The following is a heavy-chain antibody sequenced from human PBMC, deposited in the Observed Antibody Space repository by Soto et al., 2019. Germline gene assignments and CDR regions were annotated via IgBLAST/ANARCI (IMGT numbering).Heavy chain of an antibody. CDR2: INPDNGNT. CDR1: GYTFTRYT. CDR3: ARGIATGQLDP. V-gene: IGHV1-3*01. Sequence: SVKAACKASGYTFTRYTMKWVRQAPGQRLEWMGWINPDNGNTKSSQKFQDRVIITRDTSASTAYMDLSSLRSEDTAVYYCARGIATGQLDPWGQGTLVTVSS. D-gene: IGHD2-15*01. J-gene: IGHJ5*02.